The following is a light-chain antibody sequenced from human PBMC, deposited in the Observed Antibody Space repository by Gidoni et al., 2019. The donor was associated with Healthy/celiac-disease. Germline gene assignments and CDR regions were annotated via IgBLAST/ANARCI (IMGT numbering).Light chain of an antibody. CDR2: AAS. CDR1: QGISNY. Sequence: DIQMTQSPSSLSASVGDRVTITCRASQGISNYLAWYQQKPGKVPKLLVYAASTLQSGVPSRFSGSGSGTDFTITISSLQPEEVATYYCQKYNSAPALTFGGGTKVEIK. CDR3: QKYNSAPALT. V-gene: IGKV1-27*01. J-gene: IGKJ4*01.